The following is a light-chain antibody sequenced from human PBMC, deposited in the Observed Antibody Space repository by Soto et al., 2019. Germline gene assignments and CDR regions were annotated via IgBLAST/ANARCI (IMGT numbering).Light chain of an antibody. J-gene: IGKJ5*01. Sequence: DVVMTESPLSLPVTLGQPASISCRSSQSLVYSDGNTYLNWFQQRPGQSPRRXXYKVSNRDSGVPDRFSGSGSGTDLTLKISRVEADDVGVYYCMQGTHWPPITFGQGTRLEIK. V-gene: IGKV2-30*01. CDR2: KVS. CDR1: QSLVYSDGNTY. CDR3: MQGTHWPPIT.